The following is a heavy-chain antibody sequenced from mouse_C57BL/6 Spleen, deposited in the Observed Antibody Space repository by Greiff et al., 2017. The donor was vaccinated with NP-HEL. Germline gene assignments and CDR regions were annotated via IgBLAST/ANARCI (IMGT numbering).Heavy chain of an antibody. V-gene: IGHV1-80*01. CDR3: ARSNDDYNDYYAMDS. CDR2: IYPGDGDT. D-gene: IGHD2-4*01. CDR1: GYAFSSYW. Sequence: VQLQQSGAELVKPGAPVKISCKASGYAFSSYWMNWVKQRPGKGLEWIGQIYPGDGDTNYNGKFKGKATLTADNSSSTASLQLSSLTSEDSAVYFCARSNDDYNDYYAMDSWGQGTSVTVSA. J-gene: IGHJ4*01.